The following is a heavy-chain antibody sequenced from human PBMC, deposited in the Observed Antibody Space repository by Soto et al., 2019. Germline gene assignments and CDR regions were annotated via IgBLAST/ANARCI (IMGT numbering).Heavy chain of an antibody. V-gene: IGHV3-21*01. CDR1: GFTFSRYS. Sequence: PGGSLRLSCAASGFTFSRYSMNWVRQAPGKGLEWVSSISSTTNYIYHADSMKGRFTVSRDNAKNSVYLDVNSLSAEDTAVYYCARESEDLTSNFDYWGQGTLVTVSS. CDR2: ISSTTNYI. J-gene: IGHJ4*02. CDR3: ARESEDLTSNFDY.